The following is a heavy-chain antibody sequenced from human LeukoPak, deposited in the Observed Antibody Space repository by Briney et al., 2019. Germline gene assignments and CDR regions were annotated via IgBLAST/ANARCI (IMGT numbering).Heavy chain of an antibody. Sequence: ATETLSLICTVSGGSISNYYWSWIRQPPGKGLEWIGYIYYSGGTNYNPSLKSRITISVDTSKNQFTLRLSSVTAADTAVYYCARHSRLDKSSLSWADYWDEGTLATVSS. CDR2: IYYSGGT. CDR1: GGSISNYY. CDR3: ARHSRLDKSSLSWADY. J-gene: IGHJ4*02. V-gene: IGHV4-59*08. D-gene: IGHD2-2*03.